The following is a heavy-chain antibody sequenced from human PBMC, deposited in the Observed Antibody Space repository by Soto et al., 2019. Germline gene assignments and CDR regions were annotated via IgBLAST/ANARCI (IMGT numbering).Heavy chain of an antibody. V-gene: IGHV1-69*04. CDR1: GYTFASYA. Sequence: SVKVSCKASGYTFASYAMQWVRQAPGQRLEWMGRIIPILGIANYAQKFQGRVTITADKSTSTAYMELSSLRSEDTAVYYCARGPLWGVVVMGWGQGTLVTVSS. D-gene: IGHD2-21*01. CDR2: IIPILGIA. CDR3: ARGPLWGVVVMG. J-gene: IGHJ4*02.